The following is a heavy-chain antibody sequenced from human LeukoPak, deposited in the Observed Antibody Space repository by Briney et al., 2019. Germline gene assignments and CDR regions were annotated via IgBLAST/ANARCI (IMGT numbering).Heavy chain of an antibody. CDR1: GFTFSNSA. V-gene: IGHV3-23*01. D-gene: IGHD3-9*01. CDR2: ISGSGRST. CDR3: AKTSDGDWSPPNDY. J-gene: IGHJ4*02. Sequence: GGSLRLSCAASGFTFSNSAMSWVRQAPGKGLGWVSAISGSGRSTFYADSVKGRFTISRDNSKNTVYLQMISLRAEDTALYYCAKTSDGDWSPPNDYWGQGTLVTVSS.